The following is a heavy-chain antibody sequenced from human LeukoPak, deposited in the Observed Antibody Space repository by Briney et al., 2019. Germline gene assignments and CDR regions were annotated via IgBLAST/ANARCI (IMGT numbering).Heavy chain of an antibody. CDR3: ARGVQGSGSSYPGILDS. CDR2: IGGSGGTT. Sequence: SGGSLRLSCAASGFTLINHAVSWVRQAPGQGLEWVSSIGGSGGTTYYADSVKGRFTISRDTSTNTLYLQMNSLRAEDTAVYYCARGVQGSGSSYPGILDSWGQGTLITVSS. J-gene: IGHJ4*02. V-gene: IGHV3-23*01. CDR1: GFTLINHA. D-gene: IGHD3-10*01.